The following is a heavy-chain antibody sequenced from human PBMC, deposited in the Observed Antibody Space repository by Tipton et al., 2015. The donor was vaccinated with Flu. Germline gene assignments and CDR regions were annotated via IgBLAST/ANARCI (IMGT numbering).Heavy chain of an antibody. Sequence: TLSLTCTVSGGSISSYYWSWIRQPPGKGLEWIGYIYYSGSTNYNPSLKSRVTISVDTSKNQFSLKLSSVTAADTAVYYCARVDSSGYYPGHWGQGTLATVSS. CDR3: ARVDSSGYYPGH. CDR2: IYYSGST. J-gene: IGHJ4*02. CDR1: GGSISSYY. D-gene: IGHD3-22*01. V-gene: IGHV4-59*01.